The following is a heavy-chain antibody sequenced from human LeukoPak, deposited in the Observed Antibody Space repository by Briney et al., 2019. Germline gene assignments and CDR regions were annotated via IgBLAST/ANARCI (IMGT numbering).Heavy chain of an antibody. CDR1: GFTFSTYW. CDR2: INGDGSTT. V-gene: IGHV3-74*03. D-gene: IGHD3-10*01. Sequence: GGSLRLSCTASGFTFSTYWINWVRQSPGKGLVWVALINGDGSTTTRADSVKGRFTISRDNAKNTAYLQMNSLRDEDTAVYFCARDYAGSPDYWGQGTLVTVSA. CDR3: ARDYAGSPDY. J-gene: IGHJ4*02.